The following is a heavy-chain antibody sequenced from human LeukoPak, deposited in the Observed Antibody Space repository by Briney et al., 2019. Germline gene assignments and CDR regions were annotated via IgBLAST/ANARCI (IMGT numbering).Heavy chain of an antibody. Sequence: GGSLRLSCAASGFTFSSYAMSWVRQAPGKGLEWVSAISGSGGSTYYADSVKGRFTISRDNSKNTLYLQMNSLRAEDTAVYYCARWYYYETSGLYYGSFDNWGQGTLVTVSS. CDR2: ISGSGGST. J-gene: IGHJ5*02. V-gene: IGHV3-23*01. CDR1: GFTFSSYA. D-gene: IGHD3-22*01. CDR3: ARWYYYETSGLYYGSFDN.